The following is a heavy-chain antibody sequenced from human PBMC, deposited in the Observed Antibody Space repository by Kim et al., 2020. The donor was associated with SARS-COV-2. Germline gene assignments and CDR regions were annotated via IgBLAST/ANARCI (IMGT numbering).Heavy chain of an antibody. V-gene: IGHV3-23*01. CDR1: GFTFSSYA. D-gene: IGHD3-16*02. CDR2: ISGSGGST. J-gene: IGHJ4*02. CDR3: AKDRNDYVWGSYLSKGGGY. Sequence: GGSLRLSCAASGFTFSSYAMSWVRQAPGKGLEWVSAISGSGGSTYYADSVKGRFTISRDNSKNTLYLQMNSLRAEDTAVYYCAKDRNDYVWGSYLSKGGGYWGQGTLVTVSS.